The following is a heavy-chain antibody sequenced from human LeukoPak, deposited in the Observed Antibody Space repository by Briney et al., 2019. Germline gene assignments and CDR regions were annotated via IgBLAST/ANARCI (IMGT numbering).Heavy chain of an antibody. Sequence: SETLSLTCAVSGSSISSDYYWSWIRQPPGKGLEWIGSSHHNGRTYYSPSLKGRATISVDTSKNQFSLRLSSVTAADTALYFCSRESSSSSGCWGQGTLVTVSS. D-gene: IGHD6-6*01. J-gene: IGHJ4*02. CDR1: GSSISSDYY. CDR2: SHHNGRT. CDR3: SRESSSSSGC. V-gene: IGHV4-38-2*02.